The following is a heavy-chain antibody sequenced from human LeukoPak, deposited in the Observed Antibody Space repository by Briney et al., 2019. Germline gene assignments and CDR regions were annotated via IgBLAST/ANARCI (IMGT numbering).Heavy chain of an antibody. D-gene: IGHD2-15*01. V-gene: IGHV1-24*01. Sequence: ASVKVSCKVSGYTLTELSMHWVRQAPGKGLEWMGGFDPEDGETIYAQKFQGRVTMTRNTSISTAYMELSSLRSEDTAVYYCARGGHCSGGSCYSVGGDYWGQGTLVTVSS. J-gene: IGHJ4*02. CDR2: FDPEDGET. CDR1: GYTLTELS. CDR3: ARGGHCSGGSCYSVGGDY.